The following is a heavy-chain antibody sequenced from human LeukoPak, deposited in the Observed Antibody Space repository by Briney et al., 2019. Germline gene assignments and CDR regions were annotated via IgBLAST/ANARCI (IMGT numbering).Heavy chain of an antibody. J-gene: IGHJ4*02. CDR3: AKVPYYYGSGSYYNYFDY. Sequence: ASVKVSCKASGGTFSSYAISWVRQAPGQGLEWMGGIIPIFGTANYAQKFQGRVTITADESTSTAYMELSSLRSEDTAVYYCAKVPYYYGSGSYYNYFDYWGRGTLVTVSS. CDR2: IIPIFGTA. D-gene: IGHD3-10*01. V-gene: IGHV1-69*13. CDR1: GGTFSSYA.